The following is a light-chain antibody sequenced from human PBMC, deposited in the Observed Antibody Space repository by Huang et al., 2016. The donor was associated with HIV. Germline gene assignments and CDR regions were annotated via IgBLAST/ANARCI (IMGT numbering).Light chain of an antibody. Sequence: EIVLTQSPATLSLSPGERATLSCRASQGVSSFLAWYQQKPGQAPRLLIHDASNRATVIPARFSGSGSVTDFTLIISSLEPEDFAIYYCQQRNNWITCGQGTRLEMK. CDR3: QQRNNWIT. J-gene: IGKJ5*01. V-gene: IGKV3-11*01. CDR1: QGVSSF. CDR2: DAS.